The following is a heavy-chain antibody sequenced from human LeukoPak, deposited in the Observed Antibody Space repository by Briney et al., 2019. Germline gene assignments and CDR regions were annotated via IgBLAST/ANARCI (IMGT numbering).Heavy chain of an antibody. V-gene: IGHV1-46*01. CDR1: GYTFTSYY. CDR2: INPSGGST. J-gene: IGHJ4*02. D-gene: IGHD3-22*01. Sequence: ASVTVSCKASGYTFTSYYMHWVRQAPGQGLEWMGIINPSGGSTSYAQKFQGRVTMTRDTSTSTVYMELSSLRSEDTAVYYCASSRGPYDSSGYFDYWGQGTLVTVSS. CDR3: ASSRGPYDSSGYFDY.